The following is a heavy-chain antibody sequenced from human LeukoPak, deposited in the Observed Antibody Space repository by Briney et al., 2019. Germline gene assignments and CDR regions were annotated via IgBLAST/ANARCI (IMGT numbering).Heavy chain of an antibody. CDR3: ARGVAAYDAFDI. V-gene: IGHV4-34*01. D-gene: IGHD6-6*01. Sequence: SETLSLTCAVYGGSFSGYYWSWIRQPPGKGLEWIGEINHSGSTYYNPSLKSRVTISVDRSKNQFSLKLSSVTAADTAVYYCARGVAAYDAFDIWGQGTMVTVSS. CDR1: GGSFSGYY. J-gene: IGHJ3*02. CDR2: INHSGST.